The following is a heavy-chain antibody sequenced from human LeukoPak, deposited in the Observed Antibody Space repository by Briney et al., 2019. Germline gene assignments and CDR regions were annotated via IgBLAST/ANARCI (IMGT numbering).Heavy chain of an antibody. J-gene: IGHJ6*02. CDR3: ARDLITGGGMDV. D-gene: IGHD3-16*01. Sequence: PGGSLRLSCAASGFTFSSYTMNWVRQGPGKGLEWVSSITSSSSYIYYADSVRGRFTISRDNAKNTLSLQVNSLRAEDTAVYYCARDLITGGGMDVWGQGTTVTVSS. V-gene: IGHV3-21*01. CDR2: ITSSSSYI. CDR1: GFTFSSYT.